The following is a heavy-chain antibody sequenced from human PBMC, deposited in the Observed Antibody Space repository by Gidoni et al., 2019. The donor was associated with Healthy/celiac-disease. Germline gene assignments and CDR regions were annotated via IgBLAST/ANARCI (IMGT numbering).Heavy chain of an antibody. V-gene: IGHV4-39*01. J-gene: IGHJ6*02. CDR2: LYYSGST. D-gene: IGHD3-10*01. Sequence: QLQLQESGPGLVKPSETLSLTYTVSGGSIRSSSYYWGWIRPPPGKGLEWMGSLYYSGSTYYNPSLKSRVTISVDTSKNQFSLKLSSVTAADTAVYYCARHVVTMVRGVGAFYYYYGMDVWGQGTTVTVSS. CDR3: ARHVVTMVRGVGAFYYYYGMDV. CDR1: GGSIRSSSYY.